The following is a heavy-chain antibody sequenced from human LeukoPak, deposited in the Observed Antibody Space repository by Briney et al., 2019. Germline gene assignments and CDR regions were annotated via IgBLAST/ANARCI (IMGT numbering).Heavy chain of an antibody. V-gene: IGHV3-30-3*01. CDR1: GFTFSSYA. CDR2: ISYDGSNK. CDR3: ARDPPSEQWPPLQYFQH. D-gene: IGHD6-19*01. Sequence: PGRSLRLSCAASGFTFSSYAMHWVRQAPGEGLEWVAVISYDGSNKYYADSVKGRFTISRDNSKNTLYLQMNSLRAEDTAVYYCARDPPSEQWPPLQYFQHWGQGTLATVSS. J-gene: IGHJ1*01.